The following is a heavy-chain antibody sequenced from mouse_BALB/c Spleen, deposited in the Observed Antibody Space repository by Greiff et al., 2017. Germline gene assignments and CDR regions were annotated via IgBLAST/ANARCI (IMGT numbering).Heavy chain of an antibody. Sequence: EVMLVESGGGLVKPGGSLKLSCAASGFTFSSYAMSWVRQSPEKRLEWVAEISSGGSYTYYPDTVTGRFTISRDNAKNTLYLEMSSLRSEDTAMYYCARGYGSLFDYWGQGTTLTVSS. CDR3: ARGYGSLFDY. V-gene: IGHV5-9-4*01. CDR2: ISSGGSYT. CDR1: GFTFSSYA. J-gene: IGHJ2*01. D-gene: IGHD1-1*01.